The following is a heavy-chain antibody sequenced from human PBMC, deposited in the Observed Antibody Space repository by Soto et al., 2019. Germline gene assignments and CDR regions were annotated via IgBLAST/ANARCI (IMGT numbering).Heavy chain of an antibody. CDR2: ISGSGDTI. CDR3: ARDPRGHYYYGMDV. V-gene: IGHV3-48*03. J-gene: IGHJ6*02. Sequence: LRLSCAASGFTFSGYEMNWVRQAPGGGLEWISYISGSGDTIYYADSVEGRFTISRDNAKNSLYLQMNSLRADDTAVYYCARDPRGHYYYGMDVWGQGTTVTVSS. CDR1: GFTFSGYE. D-gene: IGHD3-10*01.